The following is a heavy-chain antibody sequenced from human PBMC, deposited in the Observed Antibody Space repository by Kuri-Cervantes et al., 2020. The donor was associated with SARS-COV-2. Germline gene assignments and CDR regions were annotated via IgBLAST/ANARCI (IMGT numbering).Heavy chain of an antibody. V-gene: IGHV2-70*17. D-gene: IGHD6-19*01. CDR2: IDWDDDK. J-gene: IGHJ4*02. CDR1: GFSLSTSGMC. CDR3: ARYSSACRPHFDY. Sequence: SGPTLVKPAQTLTLTCTFSGFSLSTSGMCVSWIRQPPGKALEWLARIDWDDDKFYSTSLKTRLTVSKDTSKNQVVLTMTNMDPVDTATYYCARYSSACRPHFDYWGQGTLVTVSS.